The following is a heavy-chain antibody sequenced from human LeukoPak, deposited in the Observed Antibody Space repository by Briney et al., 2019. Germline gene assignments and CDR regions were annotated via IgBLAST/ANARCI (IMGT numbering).Heavy chain of an antibody. CDR1: SDSISGYY. V-gene: IGHV4-59*01. J-gene: IGHJ2*01. D-gene: IGHD6-13*01. CDR3: ARVYYSSSYDYWYFDL. CDR2: IYYSGST. Sequence: SETLSLTCSVSSDSISGYYWSWIRQPPGKGLEWIGYIYYSGSTNYNPSLKSRVTISVDTSKNQFSLKLSSVTAADTAVYYCARVYYSSSYDYWYFDLWGRGTLVTVSS.